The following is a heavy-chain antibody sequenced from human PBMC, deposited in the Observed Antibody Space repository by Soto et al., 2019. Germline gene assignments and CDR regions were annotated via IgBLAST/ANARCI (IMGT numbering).Heavy chain of an antibody. Sequence: QITLKESGPTLVKPTQTLTLTCTFSGFSLSTSGVGVGWIRQPPGKALEWLALIYWNDDKRYSPSLKSRLTITKDTSKNQVVLTMTNMDPVDTATYYCAHTPPDTYYYDSSGFDAFDIWGQGTMVTVSS. V-gene: IGHV2-5*01. CDR3: AHTPPDTYYYDSSGFDAFDI. CDR2: IYWNDDK. D-gene: IGHD3-22*01. CDR1: GFSLSTSGVG. J-gene: IGHJ3*02.